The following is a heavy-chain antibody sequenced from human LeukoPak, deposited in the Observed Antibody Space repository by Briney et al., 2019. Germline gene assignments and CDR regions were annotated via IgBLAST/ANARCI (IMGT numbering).Heavy chain of an antibody. CDR3: ARDREYSSSWPPYYYGMDV. D-gene: IGHD6-13*01. V-gene: IGHV1-18*01. CDR1: GYTFTSYG. J-gene: IGHJ6*02. Sequence: GASVKVSFKASGYTFTSYGISWVRQAPGQGLEWMGWISAYNGNTNYAQKLQGRVTMTTDTSTSTAYMELRSLRSDDTAVYYCARDREYSSSWPPYYYGMDVWGQGTTVTVSS. CDR2: ISAYNGNT.